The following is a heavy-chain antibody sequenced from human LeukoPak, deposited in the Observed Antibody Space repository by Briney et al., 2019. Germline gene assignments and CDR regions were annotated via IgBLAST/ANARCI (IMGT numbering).Heavy chain of an antibody. CDR1: GLTFSSYG. J-gene: IGHJ4*02. CDR3: AKDIKSVAVAGTCFDY. CDR2: IWYDGSNK. V-gene: IGHV3-33*06. D-gene: IGHD6-19*01. Sequence: PGGSLRLSCAASGLTFSSYGMHWVRQAPGKGLEWVAVIWYDGSNKYYADSVKGRFTISRDNSKNTLYLQMNSLRAEDTAVYYCAKDIKSVAVAGTCFDYWGQGTLVTVSS.